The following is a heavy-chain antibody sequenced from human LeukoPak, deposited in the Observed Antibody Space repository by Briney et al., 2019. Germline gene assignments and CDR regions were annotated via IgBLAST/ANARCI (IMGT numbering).Heavy chain of an antibody. Sequence: PSETLSLTCTVSGGSISSYYWSWIRQPPGKGLEWIGYIYYSGSTNYNPSLKSRVTISVDTSKNQFSLKLSSVTAADTAVYYCARTSHYVDIAATIPYGIYYFDYWGQGTLVTVSS. D-gene: IGHD5-12*01. CDR3: ARTSHYVDIAATIPYGIYYFDY. CDR1: GGSISSYY. J-gene: IGHJ4*02. V-gene: IGHV4-59*01. CDR2: IYYSGST.